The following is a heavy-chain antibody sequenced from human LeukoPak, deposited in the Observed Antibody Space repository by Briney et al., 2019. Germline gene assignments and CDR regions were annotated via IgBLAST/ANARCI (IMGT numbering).Heavy chain of an antibody. J-gene: IGHJ4*02. D-gene: IGHD6-13*01. CDR1: GYTFTSYY. CDR2: INPSGGST. CDR3: ATFTYSSSWSTYYFDY. Sequence: ASVKVSCKASGYTFTSYYMHWVRQAPGQGLEWMGIINPSGGSTSYAQKFQGGVTMTRDTSTSTVYMELSSLRSEDTAVYYCATFTYSSSWSTYYFDYWGQGTLVTVSS. V-gene: IGHV1-46*01.